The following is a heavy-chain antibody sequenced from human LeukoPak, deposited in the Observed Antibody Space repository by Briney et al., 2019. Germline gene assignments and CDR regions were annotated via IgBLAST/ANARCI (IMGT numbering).Heavy chain of an antibody. CDR3: ASLTMIVVP. J-gene: IGHJ4*02. V-gene: IGHV4-59*12. CDR2: IYYSGST. CDR1: GGSISSYY. D-gene: IGHD3-22*01. Sequence: SETLSLTCTVSGGSISSYYWSWIRQPPGKGLEWIGYIYYSGSTNYNPSLKSRVTISVDTSKNQFSLKLSSVTAADTAVYCCASLTMIVVPWGQGTLVTVSS.